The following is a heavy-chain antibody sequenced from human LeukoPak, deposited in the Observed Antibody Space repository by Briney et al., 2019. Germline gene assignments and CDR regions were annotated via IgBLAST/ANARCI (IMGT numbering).Heavy chain of an antibody. CDR2: INHSGST. CDR1: GGSFSGYY. D-gene: IGHD3-10*01. V-gene: IGHV4-34*01. CDR3: ARGRRGWRTMASGGFDY. J-gene: IGHJ4*02. Sequence: SETLSLTCAVYGGSFSGYYWSWIRQPPGKGLEWIGEINHSGSTNYNPSLKSRVTISVDTSKNQFSLKLSSVTAADTAVYYCARGRRGWRTMASGGFDYWGQGTLVTVSS.